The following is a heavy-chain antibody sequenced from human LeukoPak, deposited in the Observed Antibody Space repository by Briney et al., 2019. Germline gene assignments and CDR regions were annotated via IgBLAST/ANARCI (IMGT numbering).Heavy chain of an antibody. V-gene: IGHV4-39*01. CDR1: DRFIRSNNYY. Sequence: SETLSLTCTVSDRFIRSNNYYWGWIRQPPGKGLEWIGSIYYSGTTYTNPSLKSRITISADTSEDQFSLHLNSVTAAATAMYFCARHYPHMDYTGWRQGWFDSWGQGTLVTVSS. CDR3: ARHYPHMDYTGWRQGWFDS. J-gene: IGHJ5*01. CDR2: IYYSGTT. D-gene: IGHD2-8*02.